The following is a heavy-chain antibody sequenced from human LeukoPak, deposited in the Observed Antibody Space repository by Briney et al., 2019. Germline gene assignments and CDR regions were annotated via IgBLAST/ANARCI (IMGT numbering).Heavy chain of an antibody. CDR3: ARPSSSGWTYYYYYYGMDV. D-gene: IGHD6-19*01. J-gene: IGHJ6*02. CDR1: GFTFRSYW. V-gene: IGHV3-74*01. Sequence: GGSLRLSCAASGFTFRSYWMHWVRQAPGKGLVWVSRINSDGSSTRYADSVKGRFTISRDNAKNTLYLQMNRLRAEDTAVYYCARPSSSGWTYYYYYYGMDVWGQGTTVTVSS. CDR2: INSDGSST.